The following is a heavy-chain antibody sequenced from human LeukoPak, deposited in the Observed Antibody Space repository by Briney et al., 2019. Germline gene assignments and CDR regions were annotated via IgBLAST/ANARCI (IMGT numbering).Heavy chain of an antibody. V-gene: IGHV3-23*01. J-gene: IGHJ6*03. CDR2: ISGSAGST. Sequence: GGSLRLSCAASGFTFSSYGMSWVGQAPGKGLEWVSAISGSAGSTYYADCVKGRFTISRDNSKNTLYLQMNSLRAEDTAVYYCAKERGDYYYYYMDVWGKGTTVTVSS. D-gene: IGHD1-26*01. CDR3: AKERGDYYYYYMDV. CDR1: GFTFSSYG.